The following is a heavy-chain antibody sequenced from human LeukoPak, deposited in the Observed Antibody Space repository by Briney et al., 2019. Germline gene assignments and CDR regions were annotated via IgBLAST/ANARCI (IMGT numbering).Heavy chain of an antibody. CDR3: AKENSQLVHAFDI. CDR1: GFTFSSYG. D-gene: IGHD6-13*01. Sequence: GGSLRLSCAASGFTFSSYGMHWVRQAPGKGLEWVAVIWYDGSNKYYADSVKGRFTISRDNSKNTLYLQMNSLRAEDTAVYYCAKENSQLVHAFDIWGQGTMVTVSS. J-gene: IGHJ3*02. V-gene: IGHV3-30*02. CDR2: IWYDGSNK.